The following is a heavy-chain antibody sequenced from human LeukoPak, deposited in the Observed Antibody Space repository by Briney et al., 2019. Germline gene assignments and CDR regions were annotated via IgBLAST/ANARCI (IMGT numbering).Heavy chain of an antibody. J-gene: IGHJ4*02. CDR3: ARDKPDYGDLGSDY. CDR2: IWYDGSNK. Sequence: PGGSLRLSCAASGFTFSSYGMHWVRQAPGKGLEWVAVIWYDGSNKYYADSVKGRFTISRDNSKNTLYLQMNSLRAEDTAVYYCARDKPDYGDLGSDYWGQGTLVTVSS. CDR1: GFTFSSYG. V-gene: IGHV3-33*01. D-gene: IGHD4-17*01.